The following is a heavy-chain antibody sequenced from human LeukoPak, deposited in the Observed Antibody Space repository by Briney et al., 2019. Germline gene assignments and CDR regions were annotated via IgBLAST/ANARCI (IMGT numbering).Heavy chain of an antibody. V-gene: IGHV3-11*04. Sequence: KPGGSLRLSCAASGSTFSDYYMSWIRQAPGKGLEWVSYISSSGSTIYYADSVKGRFTISRDNAKNSLYLQMNSLRAEDTAVYYCAREEVGATSYYYYMDVWGKGTTVTVSS. J-gene: IGHJ6*03. CDR1: GSTFSDYY. D-gene: IGHD1-26*01. CDR3: AREEVGATSYYYYMDV. CDR2: ISSSGSTI.